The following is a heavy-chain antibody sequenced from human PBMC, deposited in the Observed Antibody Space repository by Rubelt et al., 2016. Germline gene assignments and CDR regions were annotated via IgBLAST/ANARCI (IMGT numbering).Heavy chain of an antibody. V-gene: IGHV3-30*04. CDR3: ARPRVDTAMVSLDY. D-gene: IGHD5-18*01. CDR2: ISYDGSNK. J-gene: IGHJ4*02. Sequence: RSLRLSCAASGFTFSDYAMHWVRQAPGKGLEWVAVISYDGSNKYYADSVKGRFTISRDNSKNTLYLQMNSLRAEDTAVYYCARPRVDTAMVSLDYWGQGTLVTVSS. CDR1: GFTFSDYA.